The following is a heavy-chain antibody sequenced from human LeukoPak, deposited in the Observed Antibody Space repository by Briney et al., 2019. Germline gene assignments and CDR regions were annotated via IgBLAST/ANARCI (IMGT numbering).Heavy chain of an antibody. CDR1: GYTFTGYY. Sequence: ASVKVSCKASGYTFTGYYMHWVRQAPGQGLEWMGRINPNSGGTNYAQKSLGRVTMTRDTTISTAYMELSRLRSDDTAVYYCARATDPLIPTVKYWGQGTLVTVSS. D-gene: IGHD4-17*01. CDR2: INPNSGGT. J-gene: IGHJ4*02. CDR3: ARATDPLIPTVKY. V-gene: IGHV1-2*06.